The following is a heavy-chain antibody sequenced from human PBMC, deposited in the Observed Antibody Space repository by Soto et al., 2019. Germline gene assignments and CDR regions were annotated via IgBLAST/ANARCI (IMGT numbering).Heavy chain of an antibody. J-gene: IGHJ6*02. CDR1: GFTFSSYS. Sequence: EVQLVESGGGLVKPGGSLRLSCAASGFTFSSYSMNWVRQAPGKGLEWVSSISSSSSYIYYADSVKGQFTISRDNAKNSLYLQMNSLRAEDTAVYYCARDWVAGDYYYGMDVWGQGTTVTVSS. D-gene: IGHD2-15*01. V-gene: IGHV3-21*01. CDR3: ARDWVAGDYYYGMDV. CDR2: ISSSSSYI.